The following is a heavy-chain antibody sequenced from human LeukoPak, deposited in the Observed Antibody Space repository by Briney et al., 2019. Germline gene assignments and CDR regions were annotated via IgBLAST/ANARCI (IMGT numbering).Heavy chain of an antibody. CDR3: AREGTCSGGSCYGVPHAFDI. J-gene: IGHJ3*02. CDR2: ISGGGDST. Sequence: PGVSLRLSCAASGFTFSSYAMSWVRQAPGKGLEWVSAISGGGDSTYYADSVKGRFTISRDNAKNTLYLQMNSLRAEDTAVYYCAREGTCSGGSCYGVPHAFDIWGQGTMVTVSS. D-gene: IGHD2-15*01. CDR1: GFTFSSYA. V-gene: IGHV3-23*01.